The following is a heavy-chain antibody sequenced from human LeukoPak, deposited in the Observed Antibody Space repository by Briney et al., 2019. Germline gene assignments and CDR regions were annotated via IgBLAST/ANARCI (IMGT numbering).Heavy chain of an antibody. J-gene: IGHJ4*02. D-gene: IGHD4-17*01. Sequence: GRSLRLSCAASGFTFSSYGMHWVRQAPGKGLEWVAVIWYDGSNKYYADSVKGRFTISRDNSKNTLYLQMNSLRAEDTAVYYCAKGYGYYFDYWGQGTLVTVSS. CDR2: IWYDGSNK. CDR1: GFTFSSYG. V-gene: IGHV3-33*06. CDR3: AKGYGYYFDY.